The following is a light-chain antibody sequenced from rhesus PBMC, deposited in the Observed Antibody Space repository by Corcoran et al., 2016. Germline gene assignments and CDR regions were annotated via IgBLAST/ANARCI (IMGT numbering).Light chain of an antibody. CDR2: EVS. V-gene: IGKV2S20*01. CDR3: MQGIEYPFT. J-gene: IGKJ3*01. Sequence: DIVMTQTPLSLPVTPGEPASISCRSSQSLLDSEDGNTYLEWYLQKPGPSPQPLIYEVSNRASGVPDRFSGIGSDTDFTLKISRVEAEDVGVYYCMQGIEYPFTFGPGTKLDIK. CDR1: QSLLDSEDGNTY.